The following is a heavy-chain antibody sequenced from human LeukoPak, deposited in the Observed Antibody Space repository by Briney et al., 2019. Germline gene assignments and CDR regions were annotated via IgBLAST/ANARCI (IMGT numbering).Heavy chain of an antibody. Sequence: SQTLSLTCAVSGGSISSGGYSWSWIRQPPGKGLEWIGYIYHSGSTYYNPSLKSRVTISVDRSRNQFSLKLSSVTAADTAVYYCARVRGLGYYDSSDYLDYWGQGTLVTVSS. J-gene: IGHJ4*02. V-gene: IGHV4-30-2*01. D-gene: IGHD3-22*01. CDR1: GGSISSGGYS. CDR3: ARVRGLGYYDSSDYLDY. CDR2: IYHSGST.